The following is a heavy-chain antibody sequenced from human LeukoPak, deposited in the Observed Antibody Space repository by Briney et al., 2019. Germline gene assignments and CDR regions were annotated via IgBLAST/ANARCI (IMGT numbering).Heavy chain of an antibody. D-gene: IGHD5-12*01. CDR2: INSGGNT. CDR1: GFTVSSSY. J-gene: IGHJ4*02. CDR3: ARHNRRGYDFFDF. V-gene: IGHV3-53*01. Sequence: GGSLRLSCAASGFTVSSSYMNWVRQAPGKGLEWVSIINSGGNTYYADSVKGRFTISRDNSKNTLYLQMNNLRAEDTAIYYCARHNRRGYDFFDFWGQGTLVTVSS.